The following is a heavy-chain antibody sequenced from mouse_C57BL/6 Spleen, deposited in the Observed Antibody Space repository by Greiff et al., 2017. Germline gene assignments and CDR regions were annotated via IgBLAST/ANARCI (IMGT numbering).Heavy chain of an antibody. J-gene: IGHJ1*03. V-gene: IGHV1-5*01. CDR1: GYTFTSYW. CDR2: IYPGNSDT. Sequence: LQASGTVLARPGASVKMSCKTSGYTFTSYWMHWVQQRPGQGLEWIGAIYPGNSDTSYNQKFKGKAKLTAVTSASTAYMELSSLTNEDSAVYYCARGGYYSWYFDVWGTGTTVTVSS. D-gene: IGHD1-1*01. CDR3: ARGGYYSWYFDV.